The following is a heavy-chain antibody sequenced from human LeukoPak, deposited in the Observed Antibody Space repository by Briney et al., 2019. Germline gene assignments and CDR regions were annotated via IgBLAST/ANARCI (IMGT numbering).Heavy chain of an antibody. D-gene: IGHD1-26*01. Sequence: SETLSLTCTVSGGSISSGSYYWSWIRQPAGKGLEWIGRIYTSGSTNYNPSLKSRVTMSVDTSKNQFSLKLSSVTAADTAVYYCARTNRGFYAFDIWGQGIMVTVSS. CDR3: ARTNRGFYAFDI. J-gene: IGHJ3*02. V-gene: IGHV4-61*02. CDR1: GGSISSGSYY. CDR2: IYTSGST.